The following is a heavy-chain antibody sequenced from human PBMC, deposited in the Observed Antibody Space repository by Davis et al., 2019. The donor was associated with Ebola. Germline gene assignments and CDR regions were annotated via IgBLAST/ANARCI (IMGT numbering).Heavy chain of an antibody. J-gene: IGHJ4*02. Sequence: GESLKISCAASGFTFSSYVMHWVRQAPGKGLVWVSRIDTDGRITHYADSVKGRFTISRDNAKNTVYLQMTSLSAEDTAVYYCARGATPIDYWGQGTLVTVSS. CDR2: IDTDGRIT. V-gene: IGHV3-74*01. CDR1: GFTFSSYV. CDR3: ARGATPIDY.